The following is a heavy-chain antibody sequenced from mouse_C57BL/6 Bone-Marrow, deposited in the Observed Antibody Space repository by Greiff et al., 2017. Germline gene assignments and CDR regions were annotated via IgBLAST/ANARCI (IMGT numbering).Heavy chain of an antibody. CDR3: ARGACLRYDMYY. CDR2: IDPSDSYT. V-gene: IGHV1-59*01. D-gene: IGHD1-1*01. J-gene: IGHJ4*01. CDR1: GYTFTSYW. Sequence: QVQLQQPGAELVRPGTSVKLSCKASGYTFTSYWMHWVKQRPGQGLEWIGEIDPSDSYTNYNQKFKDKATLTVDTSSSTAYMQLSSLTSEDSAVYYCARGACLRYDMYYWGQGTSVTVSS.